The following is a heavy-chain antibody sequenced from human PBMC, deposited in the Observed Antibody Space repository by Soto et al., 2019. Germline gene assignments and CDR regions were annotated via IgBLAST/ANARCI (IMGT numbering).Heavy chain of an antibody. D-gene: IGHD5-18*01. J-gene: IGHJ6*02. Sequence: GASVKVSCKASGGTFSSYAISWVRQAPGQGLEWMGGIIPIFGTANYAQKFQGRVTITADESTSTAYMELSSLRPEDTAVYYCAREGGYSYGSPPYGMDVWGQGTTVTVSS. CDR3: AREGGYSYGSPPYGMDV. V-gene: IGHV1-69*13. CDR1: GGTFSSYA. CDR2: IIPIFGTA.